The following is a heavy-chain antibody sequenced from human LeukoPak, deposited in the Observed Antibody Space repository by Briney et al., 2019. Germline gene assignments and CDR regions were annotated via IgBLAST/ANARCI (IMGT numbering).Heavy chain of an antibody. Sequence: SETLSLTCTVSGYSISSGYYRGWIRQPPGKGLEWIGSIYHGGSTYNNPSLKSRVTISVDTSKNQFSLNLSSVTAADTAVYYCARHRHSSSWYDAFHLWGQGTMVTVSS. J-gene: IGHJ3*01. V-gene: IGHV4-38-2*02. CDR3: ARHRHSSSWYDAFHL. CDR2: IYHGGST. CDR1: GYSISSGYY. D-gene: IGHD6-13*01.